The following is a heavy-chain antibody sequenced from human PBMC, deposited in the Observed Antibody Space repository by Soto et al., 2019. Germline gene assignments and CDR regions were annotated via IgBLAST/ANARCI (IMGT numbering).Heavy chain of an antibody. Sequence: PGGSLRLSCAASGFTFSDYYMSWIRQAPGKGLEWVSYISSSGSTIYYADSVKGRFTISRDNAKNSLYLQMNSLRAEDTAVYYCARDYVDTAMVDYYYYYYGMDVWGQGTTVTVSS. CDR3: ARDYVDTAMVDYYYYYYGMDV. J-gene: IGHJ6*02. CDR1: GFTFSDYY. D-gene: IGHD5-18*01. V-gene: IGHV3-11*01. CDR2: ISSSGSTI.